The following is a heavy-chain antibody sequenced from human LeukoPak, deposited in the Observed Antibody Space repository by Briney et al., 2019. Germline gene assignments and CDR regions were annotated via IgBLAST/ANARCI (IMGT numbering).Heavy chain of an antibody. CDR3: ARSYYGFDYYYYMDV. CDR2: IYHSGST. Sequence: KSSQTLSLTCTVSGGSISSGGYYWSWIRQPPGKGLEWIGYIYHSGSTYYNPSLKSRVTTSVDRPKNQFSLKLSSVTAADTAVYYCARSYYGFDYYYYMDVWGKGTTVTVSS. V-gene: IGHV4-30-2*01. D-gene: IGHD3-3*01. CDR1: GGSISSGGYY. J-gene: IGHJ6*03.